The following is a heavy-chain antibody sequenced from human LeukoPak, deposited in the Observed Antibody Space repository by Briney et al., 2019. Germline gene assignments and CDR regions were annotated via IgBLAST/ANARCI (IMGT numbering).Heavy chain of an antibody. CDR1: GGTSSSYA. Sequence: SVKVSCKASGGTSSSYAISWVRQAPGQGLEWMGGIIPIFGTANYAQEFQGRVTITADESTSTAYMELSSLRSEDTAVYYCARADCSGGSCYSSWFDPWGQGTLVTVSS. CDR2: IIPIFGTA. V-gene: IGHV1-69*13. CDR3: ARADCSGGSCYSSWFDP. J-gene: IGHJ5*02. D-gene: IGHD2-15*01.